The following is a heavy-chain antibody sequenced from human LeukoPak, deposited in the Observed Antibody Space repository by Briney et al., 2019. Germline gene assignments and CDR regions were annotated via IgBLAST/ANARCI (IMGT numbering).Heavy chain of an antibody. CDR2: IKSKTDGGTS. V-gene: IGHV3-15*01. Sequence: GGSLRLSCAASGFTFSNAWMSWVRQAPGKGLEWVGRIKSKTDGGTSDYAAPVKGRFTISRDDLKNTLYLQMNSLKTEDTAVYYCTTVSYDSSGYYSSLYYYYYMDVWGKGTTVTVSS. D-gene: IGHD3-22*01. CDR3: TTVSYDSSGYYSSLYYYYYMDV. CDR1: GFTFSNAW. J-gene: IGHJ6*03.